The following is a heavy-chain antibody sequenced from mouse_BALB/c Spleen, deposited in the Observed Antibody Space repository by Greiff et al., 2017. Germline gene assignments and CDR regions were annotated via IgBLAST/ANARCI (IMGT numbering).Heavy chain of an antibody. Sequence: VQGVESGPGLVAPSQSLSITCTVSGFSLTGYGVNWVRQPPGKGLEWLGMIWGDGSTDYNSALKSRLSISKDNSKSQVFLKMNSLQTDDTARYYCARDNYYGSPLAMDYWGQGTSVTVSS. CDR1: GFSLTGYG. CDR3: ARDNYYGSPLAMDY. D-gene: IGHD1-1*01. J-gene: IGHJ4*01. CDR2: IWGDGST. V-gene: IGHV2-6-7*01.